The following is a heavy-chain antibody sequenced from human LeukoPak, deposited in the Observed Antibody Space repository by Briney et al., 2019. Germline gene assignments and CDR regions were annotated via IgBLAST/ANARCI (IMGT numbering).Heavy chain of an antibody. Sequence: PSDTLSLTCTVSGGSISSYYWTWIRQPPGKGLEWIEYIYYSGSTNYNPSLKSRVTMSVDTSKNRFSLKLSSVTAADTAVYYCARHRGYCSSTSCSYNWFDPWGQGTLVTVSS. CDR3: ARHRGYCSSTSCSYNWFDP. D-gene: IGHD2-2*03. V-gene: IGHV4-59*08. J-gene: IGHJ5*02. CDR2: IYYSGST. CDR1: GGSISSYY.